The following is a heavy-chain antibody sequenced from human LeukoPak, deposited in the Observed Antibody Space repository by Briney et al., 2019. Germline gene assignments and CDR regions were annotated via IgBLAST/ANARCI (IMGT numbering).Heavy chain of an antibody. Sequence: GGSLRLSCVASGLSVSNNYMNWVRQAPGEGLEWVSALYIGGNTYYVDSVKGRFTISRDFSRNAVYLQMSSLRVEDTAEYYCAKAVDGRGYYFERGADFWGQGTMVTVSS. CDR3: AKAVDGRGYYFERGADF. V-gene: IGHV3-53*01. CDR1: GLSVSNNY. J-gene: IGHJ4*02. CDR2: LYIGGNT. D-gene: IGHD3-22*01.